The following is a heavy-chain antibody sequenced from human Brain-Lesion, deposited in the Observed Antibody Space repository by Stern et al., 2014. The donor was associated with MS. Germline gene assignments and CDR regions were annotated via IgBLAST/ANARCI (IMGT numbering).Heavy chain of an antibody. Sequence: VQLVESGPGLVKPSQTLSLSCTVSGGSISSGGYYWSWIRPPAGKGLEWLGGIFNSGSTRYNPSLQSRGTILIDTSKNQFSLRLNSMTAADTAVYYCARGRVVPGFQYYATDVWGQGTTVIVSS. D-gene: IGHD2-2*01. V-gene: IGHV4-61*02. CDR2: IFNSGST. CDR3: ARGRVVPGFQYYATDV. CDR1: GGSISSGGYY. J-gene: IGHJ6*02.